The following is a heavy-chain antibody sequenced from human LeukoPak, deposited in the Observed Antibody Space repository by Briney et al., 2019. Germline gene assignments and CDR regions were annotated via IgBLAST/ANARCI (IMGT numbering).Heavy chain of an antibody. CDR1: GFTFSDYY. CDR2: ISSSGTII. D-gene: IGHD2/OR15-2a*01. V-gene: IGHV3-11*04. Sequence: GGSLRLSCAASGFTFSDYYMSWIRQAPGKGLEWISYISSSGTIIYHADSVKGRFTISRDNAKNSLYLQMNSLRAEDTALYYCARDRFLSDYWGQGTLVTVSS. CDR3: ARDRFLSDY. J-gene: IGHJ4*02.